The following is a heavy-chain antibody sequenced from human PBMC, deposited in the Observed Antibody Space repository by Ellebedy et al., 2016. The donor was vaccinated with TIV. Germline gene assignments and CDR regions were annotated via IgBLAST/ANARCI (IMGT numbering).Heavy chain of an antibody. CDR1: GFTFSDYY. V-gene: IGHV3-11*06. D-gene: IGHD3-10*01. CDR3: ARDPYGSGSYSSD. Sequence: PGGSLRLSCAASGFTFSDYYMSWIRQAPGKGLEWVSYISSSSSSTNHADSVKGRFNISRDNSKNSLYLRMNSLRAEDTAVYYCARDPYGSGSYSSDWGQGTLVTVSS. CDR2: ISSSSSST. J-gene: IGHJ4*02.